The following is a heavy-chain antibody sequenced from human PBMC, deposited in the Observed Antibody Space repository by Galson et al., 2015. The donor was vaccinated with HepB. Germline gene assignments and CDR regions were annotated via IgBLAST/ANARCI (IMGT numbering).Heavy chain of an antibody. Sequence: SLRLSCAASGFTFSSYGMHWVRQAPGKGLEWVAVIWYDGSNKYYADSVKGRFTISRDNSKNTLYLQMNSLRAEDTAVYYCARENPVRFLERGAFDIWGQGTMVTVSS. CDR1: GFTFSSYG. J-gene: IGHJ3*02. CDR2: IWYDGSNK. CDR3: ARENPVRFLERGAFDI. D-gene: IGHD3-3*01. V-gene: IGHV3-33*01.